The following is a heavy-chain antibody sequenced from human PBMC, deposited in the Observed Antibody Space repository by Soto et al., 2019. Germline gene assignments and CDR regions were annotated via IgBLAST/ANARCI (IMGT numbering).Heavy chain of an antibody. CDR2: INPSGGRS. CDR3: ARGRGYCSGGSCDDWFDP. CDR1: GYTFTKYY. V-gene: IGHV1-46*03. Sequence: QVQLVQSGAEVKKPGASVKVSCKASGYTFTKYYMHWVRQAPGQGHEWMGIINPSGGRSTYAQKFQGRVSMTTDTSTSTVYMELSSLRSEDTAVYYCARGRGYCSGGSCDDWFDPWGQGTLVTVSS. J-gene: IGHJ5*02. D-gene: IGHD2-15*01.